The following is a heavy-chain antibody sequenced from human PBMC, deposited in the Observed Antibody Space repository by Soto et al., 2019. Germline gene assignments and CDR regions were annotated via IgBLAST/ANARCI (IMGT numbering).Heavy chain of an antibody. D-gene: IGHD3-3*01. Sequence: EVQLVESGGGLVQPGGSLRLSCAASGFTFNNYRMNWVRQAPGKGLEWVSFISSDSSTIYYADSVRGRLTISRDNAKNSLYLQRNSLREADTSIYYCARDLSDDDFWGGDPVAFWGQGTMVTVSS. V-gene: IGHV3-48*02. CDR2: ISSDSSTI. CDR3: ARDLSDDDFWGGDPVAF. J-gene: IGHJ3*01. CDR1: GFTFNNYR.